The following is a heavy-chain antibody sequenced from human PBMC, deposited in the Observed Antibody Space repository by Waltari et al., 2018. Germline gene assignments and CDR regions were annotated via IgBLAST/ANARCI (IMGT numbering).Heavy chain of an antibody. CDR1: GFTFSSYA. CDR2: IYSGGRT. J-gene: IGHJ4*02. CDR3: AKAVVVAATPNYFDY. Sequence: EVQLLESGGGLVQPGGSLRLSCAASGFTFSSYAMSWVRQAPGKGLEWVSVIYSGGRTYYADSGKGRFTISRDNSKNTRYLQMNSLRAEDTAVYYCAKAVVVAATPNYFDYWGQGTLVTVSS. V-gene: IGHV3-23*03. D-gene: IGHD2-15*01.